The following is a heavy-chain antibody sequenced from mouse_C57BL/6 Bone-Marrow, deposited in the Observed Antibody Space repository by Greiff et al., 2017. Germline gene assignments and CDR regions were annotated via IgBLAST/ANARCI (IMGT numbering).Heavy chain of an antibody. CDR2: ISSGGSYT. Sequence: EVMLVESGGDLVKPGGSLKLSCAASGFTFSSYGMSWVRQTPDKRLEWVATISSGGSYTYYPDSVKGRFTISRDNAKNTLYLQMSSLKSEDTAMYYCARPHWYFDVWGTGTTVTVSS. CDR1: GFTFSSYG. CDR3: ARPHWYFDV. J-gene: IGHJ1*03. V-gene: IGHV5-6*01.